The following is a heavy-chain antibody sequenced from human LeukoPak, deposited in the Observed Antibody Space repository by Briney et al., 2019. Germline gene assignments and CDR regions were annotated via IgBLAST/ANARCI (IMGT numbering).Heavy chain of an antibody. CDR3: AKDSNYDILTGYLGFDY. Sequence: PGGSLRLSCAASGFTFDDYAMHWVRQAPGKGLEWVSGISWNSGSIGYADSVKGRFTISRDNAKNSLYLQMNSLRAEDTALYYCAKDSNYDILTGYLGFDYWGQGTLVTVSS. CDR2: ISWNSGSI. V-gene: IGHV3-9*01. D-gene: IGHD3-9*01. J-gene: IGHJ4*02. CDR1: GFTFDDYA.